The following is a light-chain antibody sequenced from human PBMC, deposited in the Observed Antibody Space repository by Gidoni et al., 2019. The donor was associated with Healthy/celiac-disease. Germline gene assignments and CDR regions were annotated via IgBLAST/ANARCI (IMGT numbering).Light chain of an antibody. V-gene: IGKV3-20*01. CDR1: QTVSSSY. J-gene: IGKJ1*01. CDR3: QQYGSSPRT. CDR2: GES. Sequence: TVLTQSPRTLSSSPGERATLSCRGSQTVSSSYLAWYQQKHGQAPRLPIIGESSRSTGIPDRFSGSGSGTDFTLTSSRLEPEDFAVYYCQQYGSSPRTFGQGTKVEIK.